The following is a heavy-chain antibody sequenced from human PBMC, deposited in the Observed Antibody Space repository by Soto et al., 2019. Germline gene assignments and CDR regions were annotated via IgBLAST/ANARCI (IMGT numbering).Heavy chain of an antibody. V-gene: IGHV3-21*01. CDR2: ISSSSSYI. CDR1: GFTFSSYS. CDR3: ARDTNDYGFDY. Sequence: EVQLVESGGGLVKPGGFLRLSCAASGFTFSSYSMNWVRQAPGKGLEWVSSISSSSSYIYYADSVKGRFTISRDNAKNSLYLQMNSLRAEDTAVYYCARDTNDYGFDYWGQGTLVTVSS. D-gene: IGHD4-17*01. J-gene: IGHJ4*02.